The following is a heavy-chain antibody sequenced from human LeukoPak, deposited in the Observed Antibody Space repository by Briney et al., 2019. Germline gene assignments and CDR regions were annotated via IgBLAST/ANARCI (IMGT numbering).Heavy chain of an antibody. J-gene: IGHJ4*02. Sequence: GGSLRLSCAASGFTFSSYAMSWVRQAPGKGLEWVSAISGSGGSTYYADSVKGRFTISRDNSKNTLYLQMNSLRAEDTAVYYCASNPIHDCGGDCYFDYGGQGTPVTVYS. D-gene: IGHD2-21*02. CDR3: ASNPIHDCGGDCYFDY. CDR1: GFTFSSYA. V-gene: IGHV3-23*01. CDR2: ISGSGGST.